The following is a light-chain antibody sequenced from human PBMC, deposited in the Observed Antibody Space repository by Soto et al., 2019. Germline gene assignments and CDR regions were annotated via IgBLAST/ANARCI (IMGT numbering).Light chain of an antibody. CDR3: QQYNSSALT. CDR2: RAS. V-gene: IGKV1-5*03. CDR1: RTVSNW. Sequence: DIQMTQSHSTLSASVGDRVTITCRASRTVSNWLAWYQHQPGRAPRLLISRASILESGVPPRFSGSGFGTEFTLTIDLLQPDHFGNYYFQQYNSSALTFGQGTRLEIK. J-gene: IGKJ5*01.